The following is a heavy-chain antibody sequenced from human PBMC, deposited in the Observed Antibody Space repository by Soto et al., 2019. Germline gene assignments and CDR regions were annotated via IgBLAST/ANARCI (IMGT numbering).Heavy chain of an antibody. CDR1: GYTFGGHF. J-gene: IGHJ4*02. CDR2: INPNSGVT. D-gene: IGHD3-9*01. Sequence: ASVKVSCKASGYTFGGHFLHWVRQAPGQGLEWMGWINPNSGVTYSAQKFRGRVTLTSDTSINTAYMDVSRLTSDDTAVYYCAREVFWTDYFNYEGFDSWGQGTLVTVSS. CDR3: AREVFWTDYFNYEGFDS. V-gene: IGHV1-2*02.